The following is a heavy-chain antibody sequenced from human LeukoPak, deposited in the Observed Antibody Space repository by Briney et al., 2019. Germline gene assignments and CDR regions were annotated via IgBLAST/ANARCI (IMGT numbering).Heavy chain of an antibody. Sequence: SETLSLTCTVSGYSISSGYYWGWIRQPPGKGLEWIGSIYHSGSTYYNPSLKSRVTISVDTSKNQFSLKLSSVTAADTAVYYCARQRDGYNSGAFDIWGQGTMVTVSS. CDR1: GYSISSGYY. CDR2: IYHSGST. CDR3: ARQRDGYNSGAFDI. D-gene: IGHD5-24*01. J-gene: IGHJ3*02. V-gene: IGHV4-38-2*02.